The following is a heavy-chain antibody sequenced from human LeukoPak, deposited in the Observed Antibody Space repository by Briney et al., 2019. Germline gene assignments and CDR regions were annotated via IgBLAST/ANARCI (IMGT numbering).Heavy chain of an antibody. D-gene: IGHD2-15*01. V-gene: IGHV4-31*03. CDR2: IYYSGST. CDR3: AREDCSGGSCYSSP. Sequence: SETLSLTCTVSGGSISSGGYYWSWIRQHPGKGLEWIGYIYYSGSTYYNPSLKSRVTISVDTSKNQFSLKLSPVTAADTAVYYCAREDCSGGSCYSSPWGQGTLVTVSS. CDR1: GGSISSGGYY. J-gene: IGHJ5*02.